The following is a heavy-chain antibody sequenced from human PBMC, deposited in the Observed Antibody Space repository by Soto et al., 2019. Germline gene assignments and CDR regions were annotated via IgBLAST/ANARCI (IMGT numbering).Heavy chain of an antibody. CDR2: IWYDGSNK. D-gene: IGHD5-18*01. V-gene: IGHV3-33*01. Sequence: QVQLVESGGGVXQXXXXXRLSCAASGFTFSSYGMHWVRQAPGKGLEWVAVIWYDGSNKYYADSVKGRFTISRDNSKNTLYLQMNSLRAEDTAVYYCARSLNEYSYGSLDYWGQGTLVTVSS. J-gene: IGHJ4*02. CDR3: ARSLNEYSYGSLDY. CDR1: GFTFSSYG.